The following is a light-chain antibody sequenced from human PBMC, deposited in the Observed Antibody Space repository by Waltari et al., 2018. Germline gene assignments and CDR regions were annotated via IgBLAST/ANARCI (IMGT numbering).Light chain of an antibody. J-gene: IGLJ2*01. CDR3: NSFAGSDTVV. V-gene: IGLV2-8*01. CDR2: YVT. Sequence: QSALTQPPSASGSPGQSVTISCTGTSGDIGAYNSVNWYRQHPAKVPKLMIYYVTRPPSGFPVRFSGAKSGNTASLTVSGLQPEDEAVYYCNSFAGSDTVVFGGGTTLTVL. CDR1: SGDIGAYNS.